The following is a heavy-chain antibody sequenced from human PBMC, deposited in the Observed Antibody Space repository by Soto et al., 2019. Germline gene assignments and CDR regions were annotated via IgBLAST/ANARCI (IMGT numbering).Heavy chain of an antibody. D-gene: IGHD3-10*01. CDR1: GDTFNFYS. Sequence: QVQLVQSGAEVKRPGSSVKVSCKASGDTFNFYSINWVRQAPGLGLEWMGRVNPIVRMSNYAQKFQGRITMTPDKSTSTAYIELSSLISDDTAIYYCASSYGSGYRAFDYWGQGALVTVSS. V-gene: IGHV1-69*02. J-gene: IGHJ4*02. CDR2: VNPIVRMS. CDR3: ASSYGSGYRAFDY.